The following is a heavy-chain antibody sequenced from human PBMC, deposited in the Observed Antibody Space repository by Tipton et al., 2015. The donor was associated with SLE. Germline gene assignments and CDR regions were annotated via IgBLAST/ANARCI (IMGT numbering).Heavy chain of an antibody. CDR3: AREEYYYDSSGYFKGGYFDY. CDR2: INHSGST. Sequence: TLSLTCAVYGGSFSGYYWSWIRQPPGKGLEWIGEINHSGSTNYNPSLKSRVTISVDTSKNQFSLKLSSVTAADTAVYYCAREEYYYDSSGYFKGGYFDYWGQGTLVTVSS. J-gene: IGHJ4*02. V-gene: IGHV4-34*01. D-gene: IGHD3-22*01. CDR1: GGSFSGYY.